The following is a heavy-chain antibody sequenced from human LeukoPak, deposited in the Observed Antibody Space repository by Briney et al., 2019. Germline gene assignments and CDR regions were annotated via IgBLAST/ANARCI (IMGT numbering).Heavy chain of an antibody. Sequence: GGSLRLSCAVSGFTFSDHFLDWVRQAPGEGLEWVGRSRNKAKSYTTEYAAPVKGRFTISRDDSKNSLYLQMNNLRTEDTAVYYCVRVGSVAGSDYLDYWGQGTLVTVSS. V-gene: IGHV3-72*01. D-gene: IGHD6-19*01. J-gene: IGHJ4*02. CDR3: VRVGSVAGSDYLDY. CDR1: GFTFSDHF. CDR2: SRNKAKSYTT.